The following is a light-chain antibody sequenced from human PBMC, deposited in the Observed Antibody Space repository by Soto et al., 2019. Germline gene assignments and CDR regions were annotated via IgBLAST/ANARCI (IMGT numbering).Light chain of an antibody. CDR1: SSDVGGYNF. Sequence: QSVLTQPRSVSGSPAQSGTISCTGSSSDVGGYNFVSWYQHHPGKAPKLMIYDVDKRPSEVPDRFSGSKSGNTASLTISGLQSEDEADYYCCSYAGRYPFVFGTGTKVTVL. CDR2: DVD. J-gene: IGLJ1*01. CDR3: CSYAGRYPFV. V-gene: IGLV2-11*01.